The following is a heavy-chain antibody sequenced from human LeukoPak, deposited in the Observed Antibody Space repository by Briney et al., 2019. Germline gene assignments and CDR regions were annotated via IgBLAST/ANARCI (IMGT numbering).Heavy chain of an antibody. D-gene: IGHD3-22*01. Sequence: GASVKVSCKASGYTFTGYYIHWVRQAPGQGLEWMGWINPNSGGTNYAQKFQGRVTMTRDTSISTAYMELSRLRSDDTAVYYCAASGYYYDSSGYYKYWGQGTLVTVSS. CDR1: GYTFTGYY. V-gene: IGHV1-2*02. CDR2: INPNSGGT. CDR3: AASGYYYDSSGYYKY. J-gene: IGHJ4*02.